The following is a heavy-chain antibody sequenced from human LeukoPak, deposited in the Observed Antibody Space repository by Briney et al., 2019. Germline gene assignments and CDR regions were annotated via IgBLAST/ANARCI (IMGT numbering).Heavy chain of an antibody. CDR2: INAGNGNT. D-gene: IGHD6-13*01. V-gene: IGHV1-3*01. CDR1: GYTFTSYA. CDR3: ARELMGSSWYQD. J-gene: IGHJ4*02. Sequence: ASVKVSCKASGYTFTSYAMHWVRQAPGQRLEWMGWINAGNGNTKYSQKFQGRVTITRDTSASTAYMELSSLRSEDTAVYYCARELMGSSWYQDWGQGTLVTVSS.